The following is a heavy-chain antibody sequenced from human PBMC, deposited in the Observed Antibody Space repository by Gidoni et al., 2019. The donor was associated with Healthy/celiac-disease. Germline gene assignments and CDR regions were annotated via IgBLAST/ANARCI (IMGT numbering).Heavy chain of an antibody. D-gene: IGHD3-22*01. CDR1: GSTFSRDA. CDR3: AKDPPTITMIVVVTPDY. CDR2: ISGSGGST. V-gene: IGHV3-23*01. Sequence: EVQLLESVGGLVQHGGSLRLSCAASGSTFSRDARSWVRKAPGQGLEWVSSISGSGGSTYYADSVKGRFTISRDNLKNTLYLQMNSLRAEDTAVYYCAKDPPTITMIVVVTPDYWGQGTLVTVSS. J-gene: IGHJ4*02.